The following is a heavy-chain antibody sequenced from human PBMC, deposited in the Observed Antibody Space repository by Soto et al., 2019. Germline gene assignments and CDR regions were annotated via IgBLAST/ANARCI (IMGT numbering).Heavy chain of an antibody. CDR2: IDPSDSYT. D-gene: IGHD3-10*01. V-gene: IGHV5-10-1*01. J-gene: IGHJ4*02. CDR1: GYSFTSYW. CDR3: ARHVYGSGSLDY. Sequence: GESLKISCKGSGYSFTSYWIGWVRQMPGKGLEWMGRIDPSDSYTNYSPSFQGHVTISADKSISTAYLQWSSLKASDTAMYYCARHVYGSGSLDYWGQGTLVTVSS.